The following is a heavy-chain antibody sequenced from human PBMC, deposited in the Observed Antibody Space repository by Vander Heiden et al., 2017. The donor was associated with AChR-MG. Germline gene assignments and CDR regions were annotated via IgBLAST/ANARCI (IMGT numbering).Heavy chain of an antibody. CDR1: GFTFSSYG. CDR2: IRYDGSNK. CDR3: AKVHDSSMGDDAFDI. J-gene: IGHJ3*02. V-gene: IGHV3-30*02. D-gene: IGHD3-22*01. Sequence: QVQLVASGGGVVQPGGSRKLAWAASGFTFSSYGMHWVRQAPGKGLEWVAFIRYDGSNKYYADSVKGRFTISRDNSKNTLYLQMNSLRAEDTAVYYCAKVHDSSMGDDAFDIWGQGTMVTVSS.